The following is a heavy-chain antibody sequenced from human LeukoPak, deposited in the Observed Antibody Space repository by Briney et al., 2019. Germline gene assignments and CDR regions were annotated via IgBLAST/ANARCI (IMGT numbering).Heavy chain of an antibody. J-gene: IGHJ4*02. CDR1: GLTFSDYP. Sequence: PGGSLRLSCAVSGLTFSDYPMNWVRQAPGKGLEWISYISSSSATIYYADSVKGRFTISRDNAKNSLYLQMNSLRDDDTAVYYCARGLAAAGNFDYWGQGTLVTVSP. D-gene: IGHD6-13*01. CDR3: ARGLAAAGNFDY. CDR2: ISSSSATI. V-gene: IGHV3-48*02.